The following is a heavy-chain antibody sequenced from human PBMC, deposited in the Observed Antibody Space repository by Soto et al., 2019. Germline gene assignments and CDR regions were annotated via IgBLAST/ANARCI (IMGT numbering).Heavy chain of an antibody. D-gene: IGHD6-13*01. V-gene: IGHV3-21*06. J-gene: IGHJ4*02. CDR3: ARARVYATGPLDF. CDR1: GFTFTSYT. CDR2: IRSSSDYI. Sequence: GGSLRLSCTASGFTFTSYTMNWVRQAPGKGLEWVSSIRSSSDYIYYADSMKCRVTISRDNAKNSLFLDMNSQTGEDTAVYYCARARVYATGPLDFWGQRTLVTVSS.